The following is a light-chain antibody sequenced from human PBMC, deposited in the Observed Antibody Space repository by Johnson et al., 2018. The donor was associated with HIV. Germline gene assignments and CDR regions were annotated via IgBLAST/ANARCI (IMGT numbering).Light chain of an antibody. CDR2: DNN. Sequence: QSVLTQPPSVSAAPGQKVTISCSGSSSNIGNNYVSWYQQVPGTAPKLLIYDNNKRPSGIPDRFSGSKSGTSATLGITGLQTGDEAVYYCGTWDSSLSVFYVFGTGTKVTVL. J-gene: IGLJ1*01. V-gene: IGLV1-51*01. CDR1: SSNIGNNY. CDR3: GTWDSSLSVFYV.